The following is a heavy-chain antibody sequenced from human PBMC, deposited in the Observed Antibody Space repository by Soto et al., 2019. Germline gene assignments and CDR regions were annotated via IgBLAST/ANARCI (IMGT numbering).Heavy chain of an antibody. CDR3: ARGGYRQTLYNWFDP. D-gene: IGHD3-22*01. J-gene: IGHJ5*02. CDR1: GYTFTSYY. CDR2: INPSGGST. V-gene: IGHV1-46*01. Sequence: GASVKVSCKASGYTFTSYYMHWVRQAPGQGLEWMGIINPSGGSTSYAQKFQGRVTTTRDTSTSTVYMELSSLRSEDTAVYYCARGGYRQTLYNWFDPWGQGTLVTVSS.